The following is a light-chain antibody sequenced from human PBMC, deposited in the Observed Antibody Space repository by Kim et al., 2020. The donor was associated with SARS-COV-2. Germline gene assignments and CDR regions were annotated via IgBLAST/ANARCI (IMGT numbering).Light chain of an antibody. CDR2: AAS. J-gene: IGKJ2*01. CDR1: QSITTY. CDR3: QQSYSLPYP. V-gene: IGKV1-39*01. Sequence: SSSVGDKVTITCRASQSITTYVNWYHQKPGKAPNLLIYAASSLESGVPSRFSGSASGTDVTLTISSLQPEDSGTYYCQQSYSLPYPFGQGTKVDIK.